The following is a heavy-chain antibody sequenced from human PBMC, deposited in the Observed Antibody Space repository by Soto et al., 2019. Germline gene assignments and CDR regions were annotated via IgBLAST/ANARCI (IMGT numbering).Heavy chain of an antibody. V-gene: IGHV3-21*01. D-gene: IGHD3-9*01. CDR1: GFTFSIYS. J-gene: IGHJ4*02. CDR2: ISSSSSYI. CDR3: ARGQGTNVLRYFDWLFHDGVLDY. Sequence: GGSLRLSCAASGFTFSIYSMNWVRQAPGKGLEWVSSISSSSSYIYYADSVKGRFTISRDNAKNSLYLQMNSLRAEDTAVYYCARGQGTNVLRYFDWLFHDGVLDYWGQGTLVTVSS.